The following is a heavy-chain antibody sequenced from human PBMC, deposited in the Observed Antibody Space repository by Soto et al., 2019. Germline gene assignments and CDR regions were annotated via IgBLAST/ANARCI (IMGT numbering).Heavy chain of an antibody. V-gene: IGHV3-15*01. CDR1: GFTFSNAW. Sequence: GGSLRLSCAASGFTFSNAWMSWVRQAPGKGLEWVGRIKSKTDGGTTDYAAPVKGRFTISRDDSKNTLYLQMNSLKTEDTAVYYCTTEGVAAPPHGIAVADPDYWGQGTLVTVSS. J-gene: IGHJ4*02. CDR2: IKSKTDGGTT. D-gene: IGHD6-19*01. CDR3: TTEGVAAPPHGIAVADPDY.